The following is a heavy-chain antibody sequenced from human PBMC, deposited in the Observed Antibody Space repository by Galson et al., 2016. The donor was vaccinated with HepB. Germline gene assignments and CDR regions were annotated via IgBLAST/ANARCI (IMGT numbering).Heavy chain of an antibody. Sequence: SLRLSCAASGFSFSNYHVNCLRQAPGTGLAWVSSIRTSSTYTYYADSVKGRFTISRDNSKNSLYLRVSSLRAEDTAVYFCASVTSSTYYDYGMGVWGQGTTVTVSS. CDR1: GFSFSNYH. J-gene: IGHJ6*02. V-gene: IGHV3-21*06. CDR3: ASVTSSTYYDYGMGV. D-gene: IGHD2-21*02. CDR2: IRTSSTYT.